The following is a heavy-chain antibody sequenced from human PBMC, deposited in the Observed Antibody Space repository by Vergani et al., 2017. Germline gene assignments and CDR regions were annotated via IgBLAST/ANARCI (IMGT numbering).Heavy chain of an antibody. CDR1: GFTFSSYE. Sequence: EVQLVESGGGLVQPGGSLRLSCAASGFTFSSYEMNWVRQAPGKGLEWVSYISSSGSTIYYADSVKGRFTISRDNANNSLYLQMNSLRAEDTAVYYCAREAITMVRGVIRNGMDVWGQGTTVTVSS. J-gene: IGHJ6*02. CDR3: AREAITMVRGVIRNGMDV. D-gene: IGHD3-10*01. V-gene: IGHV3-48*03. CDR2: ISSSGSTI.